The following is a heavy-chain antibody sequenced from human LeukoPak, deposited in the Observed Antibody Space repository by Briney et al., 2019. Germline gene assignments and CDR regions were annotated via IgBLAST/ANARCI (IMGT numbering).Heavy chain of an antibody. V-gene: IGHV4-59*08. Sequence: SETLSLTCTVSGGSISSYYWTWIRQPPGEGLEWIGYIYYSGSTNYNPSLRSRVTISLDTSKNQFSLKLSSVTAADTAVYYCATRYYDILTGYYYFDYWGQGTLVTVSS. CDR2: IYYSGST. D-gene: IGHD3-9*01. J-gene: IGHJ4*02. CDR3: ATRYYDILTGYYYFDY. CDR1: GGSISSYY.